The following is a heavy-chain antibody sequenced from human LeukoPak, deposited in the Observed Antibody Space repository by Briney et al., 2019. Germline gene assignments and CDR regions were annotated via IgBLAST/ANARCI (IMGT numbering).Heavy chain of an antibody. V-gene: IGHV3-21*01. CDR1: GFTFSSYS. Sequence: PGGSLRLSCAAFGFTFSSYSMNWVRQAPGKGLEWVSSISSSSTHLYHADSVKGRFAISRDNAKDSLYLQMNSLRAEDTAVYYCARDLIVEGTAILGYWGQGTLVTVSS. D-gene: IGHD1-26*01. J-gene: IGHJ4*02. CDR2: ISSSSTHL. CDR3: ARDLIVEGTAILGY.